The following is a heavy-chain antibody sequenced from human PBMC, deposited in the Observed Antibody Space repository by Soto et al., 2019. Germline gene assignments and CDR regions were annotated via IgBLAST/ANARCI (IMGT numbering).Heavy chain of an antibody. V-gene: IGHV3-21*01. CDR1: GFTFSRCD. D-gene: IGHD5-12*01. J-gene: IGHJ4*02. CDR3: ARECVDTVTSNTIPFDY. CDR2: ISSSASYM. Sequence: PGGSLRLSCATSGFTFSRCDMNWVRQAPGKGLEWVSFISSSASYMYYADSVKGRFTISRDNSKKSLYLQMNSLRADDTAVYYCARECVDTVTSNTIPFDYWGQGAXVTVSS.